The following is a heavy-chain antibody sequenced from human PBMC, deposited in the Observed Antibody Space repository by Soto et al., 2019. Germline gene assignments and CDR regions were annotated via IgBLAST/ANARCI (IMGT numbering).Heavy chain of an antibody. J-gene: IGHJ4*02. D-gene: IGHD1-26*01. CDR1: GGSISSGGHY. V-gene: IGHV4-31*03. CDR3: ARVWEGVDH. CDR2: IFYSGST. Sequence: QVQLQESGPGLVKPSQTLSLTCTVSGGSISSGGHYWSWIRQHPGKGREGIGNIFYSGSTDYNPSLRSRVTISVDTSKNQFSLKLSSVTAADTGAYYCARVWEGVDHWGQGTLVTVSS.